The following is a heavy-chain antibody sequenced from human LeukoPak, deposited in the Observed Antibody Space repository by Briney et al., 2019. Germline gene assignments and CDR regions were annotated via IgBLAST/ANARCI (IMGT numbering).Heavy chain of an antibody. V-gene: IGHV3-30*01. CDR2: ISYDGSNK. Sequence: SLRLSCAASGFTFSSYAMHWVRQAPGKGLEWVAVISYDGSNKYYADSVKGRFTISRDNSKNTLYLQMNSLRAEDTAVYYCARERDSSDFDYWGQGTLVTVSS. CDR3: ARERDSSDFDY. CDR1: GFTFSSYA. D-gene: IGHD3-22*01. J-gene: IGHJ4*02.